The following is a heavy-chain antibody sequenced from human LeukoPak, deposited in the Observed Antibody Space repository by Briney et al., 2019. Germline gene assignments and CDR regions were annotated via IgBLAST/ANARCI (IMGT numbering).Heavy chain of an antibody. Sequence: GASVKVSCKASGYTFTGYYMHWVRQAPGQGLEWLGRSNPNSGGTNNAQKVQGRVTMTRDTSISTAYMELSRLRSDDTAVYYCASSYMVRGVQFDYWGQGTLVTVSS. D-gene: IGHD3-10*01. CDR3: ASSYMVRGVQFDY. V-gene: IGHV1-2*06. J-gene: IGHJ4*02. CDR2: SNPNSGGT. CDR1: GYTFTGYY.